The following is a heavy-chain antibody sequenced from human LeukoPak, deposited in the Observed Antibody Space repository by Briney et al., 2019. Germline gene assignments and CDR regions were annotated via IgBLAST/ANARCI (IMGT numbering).Heavy chain of an antibody. V-gene: IGHV4-30-4*08. D-gene: IGHD6-13*01. CDR2: IYYSGTT. J-gene: IGHJ4*02. Sequence: PSETLSLTCTASGGTINSGDYFWSWIRQAPGKGLEWIGCIYYSGTTYNNPSLKSRLILSVDTAKNQFSLRLSSVTVADTAVYYCASSIAAAGFSDYWGQGTLVTVSS. CDR1: GGTINSGDYF. CDR3: ASSIAAAGFSDY.